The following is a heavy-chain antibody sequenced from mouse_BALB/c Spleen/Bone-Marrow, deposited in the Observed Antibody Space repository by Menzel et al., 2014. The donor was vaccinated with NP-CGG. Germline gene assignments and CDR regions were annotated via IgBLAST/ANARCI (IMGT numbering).Heavy chain of an antibody. J-gene: IGHJ4*01. V-gene: IGHV3-8*02. CDR2: ISHSGST. CDR3: ARAGYRYDVGYAMDY. Sequence: EVKLMESGPSLVKPSQTLSLTCSVTGDSITSGYWNWIRKFPGNKLECMGYISHSGSTYYNPSLKSRISITRDTSKNQYYLQLNSVTTEDTATYYCARAGYRYDVGYAMDYWGQGTSVTVSS. CDR1: GDSITSGY. D-gene: IGHD2-14*01.